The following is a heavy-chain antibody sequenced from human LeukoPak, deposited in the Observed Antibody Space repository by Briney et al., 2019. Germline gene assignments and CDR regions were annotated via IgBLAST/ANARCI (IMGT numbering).Heavy chain of an antibody. J-gene: IGHJ4*02. CDR1: GGTFSSYL. CDR2: IIPKFATP. D-gene: IGHD1-1*01. Sequence: SVKVSCKASGGTFSSYLISWVRQAPGQGLEWMGGIIPKFATPNYAQKFQGRVTITADKSTSTAYMELSSLRSEDTAVYYCARLSRLGRGYYYFDYWGQGTLATVSS. V-gene: IGHV1-69*06. CDR3: ARLSRLGRGYYYFDY.